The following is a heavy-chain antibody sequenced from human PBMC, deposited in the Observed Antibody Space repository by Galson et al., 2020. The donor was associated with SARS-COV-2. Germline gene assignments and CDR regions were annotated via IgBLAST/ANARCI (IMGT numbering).Heavy chain of an antibody. CDR2: IFSNDEK. V-gene: IGHV2-26*01. CDR1: GFSLSNARMG. CDR3: ARITGVYCYGSAGRNYYCMDV. J-gene: IGHJ6*04. Sequence: SGPTLVKPTETLTLTCTVPGFSLSNARMGVSWIRQAPGKALEWLAHIFSNDEKSYSTSLKSRLTISKDTSKRQVVLTMTNMDPVDTATYFCARITGVYCYGSAGRNYYCMDVWGKGTTVTVSS. D-gene: IGHD3-22*01.